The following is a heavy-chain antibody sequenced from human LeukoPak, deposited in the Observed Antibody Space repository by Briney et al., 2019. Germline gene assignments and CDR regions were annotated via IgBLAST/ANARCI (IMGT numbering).Heavy chain of an antibody. CDR1: GYTFTSYW. Sequence: GESLKISCKGSGYTFTSYWFGWVRQLPGKGVEGLGVIYPGDSDTRYSPSFQGQVTISVDKSISTAYLQWSSLKASDTAMYYCARLPAVRGIDRYFDYWGQGTLVTVSS. V-gene: IGHV5-51*01. J-gene: IGHJ4*02. D-gene: IGHD3-10*01. CDR3: ARLPAVRGIDRYFDY. CDR2: IYPGDSDT.